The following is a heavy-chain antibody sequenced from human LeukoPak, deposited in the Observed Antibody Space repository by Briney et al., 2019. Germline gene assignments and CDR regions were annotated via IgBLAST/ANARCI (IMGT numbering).Heavy chain of an antibody. D-gene: IGHD1-14*01. J-gene: IGHJ3*02. Sequence: SETLSLTCTVSGGSISSYYWSWIRQPPWKGLEWIGYIYYSGSTNYNPSLKSRVTISVDTSKNQFSLKLSSVTAADTAVYYCARGPRTLPGGIWGQGTMVTVSS. CDR1: GGSISSYY. CDR3: ARGPRTLPGGI. V-gene: IGHV4-59*01. CDR2: IYYSGST.